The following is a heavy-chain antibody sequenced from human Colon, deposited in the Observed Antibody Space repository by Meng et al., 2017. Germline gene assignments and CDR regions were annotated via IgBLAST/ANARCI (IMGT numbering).Heavy chain of an antibody. V-gene: IGHV3-33*01. CDR1: GFTFSSYG. CDR2: IWYDGSNK. J-gene: IGHJ4*01. CDR3: ARDRNYYDSSGYYPY. D-gene: IGHD3-22*01. Sequence: GESLKISCAASGFTFSSYGMHWVRQAPGKGLEWVAVIWYDGSNKYYADSVKGRFTISRDNSKNTLYLQMNSLRAEDTAVYYCARDRNYYDSSGYYPYWGHGTLVTVSS.